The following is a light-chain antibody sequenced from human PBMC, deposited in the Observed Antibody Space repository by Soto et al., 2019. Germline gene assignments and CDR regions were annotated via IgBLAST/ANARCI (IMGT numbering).Light chain of an antibody. CDR1: QSVSSN. J-gene: IGKJ1*01. CDR2: GAS. CDR3: QQEGSSQQT. Sequence: MCAGESATLACMAIQSVSSNLAWYQQKPGQPPRLLIYGASSRATGIPDRFSGRWSGTDFTLTISRLEPEDSAVHYCQQEGSSQQTFGQGTKVDIK. V-gene: IGKV3-20*01.